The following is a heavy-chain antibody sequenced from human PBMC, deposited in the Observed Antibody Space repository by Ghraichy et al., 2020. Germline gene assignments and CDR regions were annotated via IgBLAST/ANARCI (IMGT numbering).Heavy chain of an antibody. D-gene: IGHD2-15*01. CDR2: IRCKAYGGTT. CDR3: TSTDCSGGSCYADY. Sequence: GGSLRLSCTASGFTFGDYAMSWVRQAPGKGLEWVGFIRCKAYGGTTEYAASVKFRFTIARDDSKSIAYLQMHSLKTEDTAVYYCTSTDCSGGSCYADYWGQGTLVTFSS. CDR1: GFTFGDYA. V-gene: IGHV3-49*04. J-gene: IGHJ4*02.